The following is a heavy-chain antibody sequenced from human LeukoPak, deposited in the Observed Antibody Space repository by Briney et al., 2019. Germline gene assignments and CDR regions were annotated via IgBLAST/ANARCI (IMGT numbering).Heavy chain of an antibody. J-gene: IGHJ5*02. CDR1: GYTFTSYA. Sequence: ASAKVSCKASGYTFTSYAMHWVRQAPGQRLEWMGWINAGNGNTKYSQEFQGRVTITRDTSASTAYMELSSLRSEDMAVYYCARDGEDSSGWYWFDPWGQGTLVTVSS. V-gene: IGHV1-3*03. D-gene: IGHD6-19*01. CDR2: INAGNGNT. CDR3: ARDGEDSSGWYWFDP.